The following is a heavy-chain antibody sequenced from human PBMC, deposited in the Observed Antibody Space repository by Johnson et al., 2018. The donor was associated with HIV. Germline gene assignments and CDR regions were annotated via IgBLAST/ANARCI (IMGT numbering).Heavy chain of an antibody. J-gene: IGHJ3*02. CDR2: ISGSGGST. CDR3: ARRGNYLADAFDI. D-gene: IGHD1-7*01. CDR1: GFTFSSYA. V-gene: IGHV3-23*04. Sequence: VQLVESGGGLVQPGGSLRLSCAASGFTFSSYAMSWVRKAPGKGLEWVSAISGSGGSTYYADTMKGRFTISRDNSKSTLYLQMNSLRAEDTAVYYCARRGNYLADAFDIWGQGTMVTVSS.